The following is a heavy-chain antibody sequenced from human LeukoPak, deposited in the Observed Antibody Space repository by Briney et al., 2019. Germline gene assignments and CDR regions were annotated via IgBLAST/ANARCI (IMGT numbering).Heavy chain of an antibody. D-gene: IGHD3-10*01. Sequence: SETPSLTCTVSGGSISSSNYYWGWIRQPPGKGLEWIGSIYNSGGTHYNPSLMSRVTISIDMSKSQFSLKLSSVTAADTAVYYCARDFVSDGSGSYYFPDAFDIWGQGTMVTVSS. CDR2: IYNSGGT. CDR3: ARDFVSDGSGSYYFPDAFDI. CDR1: GGSISSSNYY. V-gene: IGHV4-39*07. J-gene: IGHJ3*02.